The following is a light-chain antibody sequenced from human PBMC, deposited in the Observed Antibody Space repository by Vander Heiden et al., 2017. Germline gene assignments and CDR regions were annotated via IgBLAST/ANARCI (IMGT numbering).Light chain of an antibody. CDR2: DDS. J-gene: IGLJ1*01. V-gene: IGLV3-21*02. Sequence: VLTQTPSVSVAPGQTATITCGGNNVARTTVHWYQQKPGQAPVLGGYDDSDRPSGIPERFSGSKSGDKATLTITEVEAGDEADYYCQLWDSSSDHYVFGTGTEVTVL. CDR1: NVARTT. CDR3: QLWDSSSDHYV.